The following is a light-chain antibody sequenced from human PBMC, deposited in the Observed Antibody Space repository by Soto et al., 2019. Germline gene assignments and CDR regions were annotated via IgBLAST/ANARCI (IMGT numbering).Light chain of an antibody. Sequence: QSVLTQPPSVSGAPGQRVTISCTGSSSNIGAGYDVHWYQQLPGTAPKLLIYGNNNRPSGVPDRFSGSKSGTSASLAITGLQAEDEADYYCQSYDSSLSGSHVVFGGGTKLTVL. CDR1: SSNIGAGYD. CDR2: GNN. CDR3: QSYDSSLSGSHVV. J-gene: IGLJ2*01. V-gene: IGLV1-40*01.